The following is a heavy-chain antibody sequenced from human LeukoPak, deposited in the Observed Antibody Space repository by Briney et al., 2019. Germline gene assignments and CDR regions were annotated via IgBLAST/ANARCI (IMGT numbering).Heavy chain of an antibody. CDR3: ARGYSDWLR. V-gene: IGHV3-7*01. D-gene: IGHD4-11*01. CDR1: GFTFSNYW. Sequence: GGSLTLSCAASGFTFSNYWMTWVRQGPGEGLEWLANINLDGSETHFVDSVKDRLTTSRDNANNSLSLQMSGLRVEDTVVYDCARGYSDWLRWGQGTQVTVSS. CDR2: INLDGSET. J-gene: IGHJ4*02.